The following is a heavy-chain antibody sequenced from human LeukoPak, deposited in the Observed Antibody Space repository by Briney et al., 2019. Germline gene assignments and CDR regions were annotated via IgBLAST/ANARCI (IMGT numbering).Heavy chain of an antibody. V-gene: IGHV3-7*05. CDR2: IRQDGSEG. J-gene: IGHJ4*02. CDR1: GFTFSSYW. Sequence: PGGSLRLSCAASGFTFSSYWMTWVRQTPGKGLEWVASIRQDGSEGYYENSVKGRFTISRDNAKNSLYLQMNTLRAEDTAVYYCARGSAWGGDYWGQGTLVTVSS. D-gene: IGHD3-16*01. CDR3: ARGSAWGGDY.